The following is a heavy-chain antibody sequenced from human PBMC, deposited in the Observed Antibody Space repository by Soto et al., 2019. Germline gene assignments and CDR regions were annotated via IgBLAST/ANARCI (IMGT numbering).Heavy chain of an antibody. J-gene: IGHJ4*02. CDR2: ISNSGAST. CDR3: AKRHSSGYHDY. V-gene: IGHV3-23*01. Sequence: SGGSLRLSCAASGFTFGTFAMRWVRQVPGKGLEWVSGISNSGASTYYADSVKGRFTISRDNSKGTLFLQMSSLRAEDTAVYYCAKRHSSGYHDYWGQGTLVTVSS. CDR1: GFTFGTFA. D-gene: IGHD3-22*01.